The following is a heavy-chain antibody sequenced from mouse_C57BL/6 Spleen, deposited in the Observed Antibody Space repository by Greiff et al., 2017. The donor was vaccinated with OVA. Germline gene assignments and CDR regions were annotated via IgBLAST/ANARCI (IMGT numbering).Heavy chain of an antibody. D-gene: IGHD1-1*01. CDR2: IDPETGGT. Sequence: QVQLQQSGAELVRPGASVTLSCKASGYTFTDYEMHWVKQTPVHGLEWIGAIDPETGGTAYNQKFKGKAILTADKSSSTAYMRLRSLTSEDSSVYYCTRGGYYCGSSYVGIADWGQGTLVTVSA. CDR1: GYTFTDYE. J-gene: IGHJ3*01. V-gene: IGHV1-15*01. CDR3: TRGGYYCGSSYVGIAD.